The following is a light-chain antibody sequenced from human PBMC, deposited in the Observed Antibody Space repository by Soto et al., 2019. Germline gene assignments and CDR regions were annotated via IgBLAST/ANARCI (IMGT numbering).Light chain of an antibody. CDR1: QSISNNY. V-gene: IGKV3-20*01. CDR2: DAS. J-gene: IGKJ2*01. Sequence: EIVLTQSPGTLSLSPGDRATLSCRASQSISNNYLAWYQQKPGRAPRLLIYDASSRATGIPDRFSGSGSGTDFTLTISGLEPEDFAVYSYHHYGSSLPYTVGQGTNLEIK. CDR3: HHYGSSLPYT.